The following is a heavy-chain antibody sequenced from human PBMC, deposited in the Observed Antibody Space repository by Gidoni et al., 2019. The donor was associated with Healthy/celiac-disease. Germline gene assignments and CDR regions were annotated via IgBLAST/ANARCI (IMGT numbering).Heavy chain of an antibody. Sequence: QITLKESGPPPVKPTPTLTLTCTFSGFLPSTSGVGVVWIRQPPVKALEWLAPISWTDDKRYSPSPKSTLTITKDTSKNQMVLTMTNMHPVDTATYFCAHSDYGDSVRAPHFDYWGQGTLVTVSS. CDR3: AHSDYGDSVRAPHFDY. CDR1: GFLPSTSGVG. J-gene: IGHJ4*02. D-gene: IGHD4-17*01. CDR2: ISWTDDK. V-gene: IGHV2-5*01.